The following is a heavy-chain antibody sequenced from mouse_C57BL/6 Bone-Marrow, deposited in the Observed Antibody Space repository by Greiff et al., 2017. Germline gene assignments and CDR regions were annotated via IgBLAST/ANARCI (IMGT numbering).Heavy chain of an antibody. J-gene: IGHJ2*01. CDR2: IYPGSGST. D-gene: IGHD2-3*01. CDR1: GYTFTSYW. CDR3: ARGGGYYVRYFDY. V-gene: IGHV1-55*01. Sequence: QVQLQQPGAELVKPGASVKMSCKASGYTFTSYWITWVKQRPGQGLEWIGDIYPGSGSTNYNEKFKSKATLTVDTSSSTAYMQLSSLTSEDAAVYYCARGGGYYVRYFDYWGQGTTLTVSS.